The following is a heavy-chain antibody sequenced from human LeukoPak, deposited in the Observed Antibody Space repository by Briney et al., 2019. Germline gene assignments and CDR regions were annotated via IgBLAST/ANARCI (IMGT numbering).Heavy chain of an antibody. D-gene: IGHD5-24*01. V-gene: IGHV3-23*01. CDR3: ARGAGYNYPYYFDY. CDR1: RFTFSSYA. Sequence: GGSLRLSCAASRFTFSSYAMTWVRQPPGEGLEWVAAISGSGATTYYADFAKGRFSISRDNSENTLHLEMYSLGAEDTAVYYCARGAGYNYPYYFDYWGQGTLVTVSS. CDR2: ISGSGATT. J-gene: IGHJ4*02.